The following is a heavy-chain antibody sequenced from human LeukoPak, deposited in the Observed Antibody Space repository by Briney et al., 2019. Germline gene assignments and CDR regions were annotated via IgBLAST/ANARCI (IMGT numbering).Heavy chain of an antibody. CDR3: AADPVGSGWYHGVY. CDR2: IVVGSGNT. V-gene: IGHV1-58*02. J-gene: IGHJ4*02. Sequence: VAPGKVSGKPPESTLTASPIRGWDRLRGQRLGGKGWIVVGSGNTNYAQKFQERVTITRDMSTSTAYMELSSLRSEDTAVYYCAADPVGSGWYHGVYWGQGTLVTVSS. D-gene: IGHD6-19*01. CDR1: ESTLTASP.